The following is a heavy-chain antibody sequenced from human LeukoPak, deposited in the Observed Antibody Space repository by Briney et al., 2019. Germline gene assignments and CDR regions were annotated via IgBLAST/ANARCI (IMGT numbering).Heavy chain of an antibody. CDR2: IYYSGNT. CDR1: GVSISSSNSY. CDR3: ASSPYYGSWSYFPVYFDY. J-gene: IGHJ4*02. D-gene: IGHD3-10*01. Sequence: SETLSLTCTVSGVSISSSNSYWGWIRQPPGKGLEWIGSIYYSGNTYYNASLKSQVSISIDTSKNQFSLRLTSVTAADTAVYYCASSPYYGSWSYFPVYFDYWGQGTLVTVSS. V-gene: IGHV4-39*01.